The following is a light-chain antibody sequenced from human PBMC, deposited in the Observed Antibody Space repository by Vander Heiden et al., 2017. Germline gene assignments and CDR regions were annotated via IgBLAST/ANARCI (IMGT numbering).Light chain of an antibody. CDR1: SSNIGAGYD. Sequence: QSVLTQPPSVSGPPGQRVSISCSGSSSNIGAGYDVHWYQQLPGTAPKLLIYANNNRPSGVPDRFSGSKSGTSASLAITGLQAEDEADYYCQSYDSTLRRVFGGGTKVTVL. V-gene: IGLV1-40*01. J-gene: IGLJ3*02. CDR2: ANN. CDR3: QSYDSTLRRV.